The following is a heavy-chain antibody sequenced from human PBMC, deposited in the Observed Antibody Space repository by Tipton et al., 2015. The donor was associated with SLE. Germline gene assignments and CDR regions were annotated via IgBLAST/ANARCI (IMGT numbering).Heavy chain of an antibody. CDR3: ASQNWNYYY. V-gene: IGHV4-34*01. CDR1: GFTFSSYA. Sequence: LRLSCAASGFTFSSYAITWVRQAPGKGLEWIGEISHRGNTNYNPSLNSRVSISVDRSNNQFTLKLTSATAADTAVYYCASQNWNYYYWGQGKLVTVSS. D-gene: IGHD1-7*01. CDR2: ISHRGNT. J-gene: IGHJ4*02.